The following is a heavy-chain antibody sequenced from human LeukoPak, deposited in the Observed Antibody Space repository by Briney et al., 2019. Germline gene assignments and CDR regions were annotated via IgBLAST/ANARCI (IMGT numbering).Heavy chain of an antibody. V-gene: IGHV3-53*04. CDR1: GFTVSSNY. CDR2: IYSDGNT. J-gene: IGHJ4*02. CDR3: ARDNWNYGFDY. Sequence: PGGSLRLSCAASGFTVSSNYMSWVRQAPGKGLEWVSVIYSDGNTYYSGSVKGRFTISRHNSKNTLYLQMNSLRAEDTAVYYCARDNWNYGFDYWGQGTLVTVPS. D-gene: IGHD1-7*01.